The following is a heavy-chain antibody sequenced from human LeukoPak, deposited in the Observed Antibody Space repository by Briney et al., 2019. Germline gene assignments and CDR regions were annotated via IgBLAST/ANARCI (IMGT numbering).Heavy chain of an antibody. J-gene: IGHJ4*02. CDR3: AKDHLQSTLRYFDY. V-gene: IGHV3-23*01. CDR2: ISGSGGST. Sequence: TGGSLRLSCAASGFTFSSYAMSWVRQAPGKGLEWVSAISGSGGSTYYADSVKGRFTSSRDNSKNTLYLQMNSLRAEDTAVYYCAKDHLQSTLRYFDYWGQGTLVTVSS. D-gene: IGHD4-11*01. CDR1: GFTFSSYA.